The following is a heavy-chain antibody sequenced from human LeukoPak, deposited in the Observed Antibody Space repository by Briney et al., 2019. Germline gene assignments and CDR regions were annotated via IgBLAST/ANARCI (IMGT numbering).Heavy chain of an antibody. CDR2: INHRGST. CDR1: GGSFSNLY. D-gene: IGHD6-13*01. CDR3: ASLMLVAAGSDF. V-gene: IGHV4-34*01. J-gene: IGHJ4*02. Sequence: PSETLSLTCAVYGGSFSNLYWSWIRQPPGKGLEWIGEINHRGSTTYNPSLKSRVTISIDTSKNQFSLQLSSVTAADTAVYYCASLMLVAAGSDFWGQGNLVTVSS.